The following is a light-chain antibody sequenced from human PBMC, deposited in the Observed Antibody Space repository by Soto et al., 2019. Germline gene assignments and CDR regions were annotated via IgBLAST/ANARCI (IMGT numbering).Light chain of an antibody. CDR1: NSDIGGYNY. J-gene: IGLJ1*01. Sequence: QSVLAQPASVSGSPGQSITISCTGTNSDIGGYNYVSWYRQHPGKAPKLMIYDVSNRPSGVSNRFSGSKSDNTASLTISGLQAEDEADYYCSSYTSSSIHFVFGTGTKLTVL. V-gene: IGLV2-14*01. CDR2: DVS. CDR3: SSYTSSSIHFV.